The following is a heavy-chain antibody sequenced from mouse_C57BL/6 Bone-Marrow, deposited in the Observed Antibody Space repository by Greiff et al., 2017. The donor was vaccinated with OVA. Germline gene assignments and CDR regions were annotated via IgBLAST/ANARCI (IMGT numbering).Heavy chain of an antibody. J-gene: IGHJ4*01. CDR3: TRYDGYCSYYAMDY. D-gene: IGHD2-3*01. CDR1: GYTFTSYW. Sequence: VQLQQSGTVLARPGASVKMSCKTSGYTFTSYWMHWVKQRPGQGLEWIGAIYPGNSDTSYNQKVKGKAKLTAVTSASTAYMELSSLTNEDSAVYYCTRYDGYCSYYAMDYWGQGTSVTVSS. V-gene: IGHV1-5*01. CDR2: IYPGNSDT.